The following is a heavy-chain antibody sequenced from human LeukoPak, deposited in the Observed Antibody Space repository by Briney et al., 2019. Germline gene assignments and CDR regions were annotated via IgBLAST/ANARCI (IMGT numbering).Heavy chain of an antibody. CDR3: ARHETYYYGMDV. CDR2: IYYSGST. Sequence: SETLSLTCTVSGGSISTYYWSWIRQSPGKGLEWIGYIYYSGSTNYNPSLKSRVTISVGTSKNQFSLKLSSVTAADTAVYYCARHETYYYGMDVWGQGTTVTVSS. V-gene: IGHV4-59*08. J-gene: IGHJ6*02. CDR1: GGSISTYY.